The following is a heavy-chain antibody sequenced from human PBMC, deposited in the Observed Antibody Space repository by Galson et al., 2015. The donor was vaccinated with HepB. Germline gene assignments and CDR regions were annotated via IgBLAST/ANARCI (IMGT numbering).Heavy chain of an antibody. V-gene: IGHV3-23*01. D-gene: IGHD3-22*01. CDR2: ISGSGGRT. CDR3: AKETTYPPLITVDH. CDR1: GFTFSNYA. J-gene: IGHJ4*02. Sequence: SLRLSCAASGFTFSNYAMSWVRQAPGKGLEWVSAISGSGGRTYYADSVKGRFTISRDNSKNTLYLQMNSLRAEDTAVYYCAKETTYPPLITVDHWGQGTLVTVSS.